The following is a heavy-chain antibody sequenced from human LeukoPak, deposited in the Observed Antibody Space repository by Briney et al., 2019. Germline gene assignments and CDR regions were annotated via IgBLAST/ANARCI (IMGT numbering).Heavy chain of an antibody. CDR2: ISGSGGST. J-gene: IGHJ4*02. CDR3: ARGLRWLNNFDY. Sequence: GGSLRLSCAASGFTFSSYAMSWVRQAPGKGLEWVSAISGSGGSTYYADSVKGRFTISRDNSKNTLYLQMNSLRAEDTAVYYCARGLRWLNNFDYWGQGTLVNVSS. V-gene: IGHV3-23*01. CDR1: GFTFSSYA. D-gene: IGHD4-23*01.